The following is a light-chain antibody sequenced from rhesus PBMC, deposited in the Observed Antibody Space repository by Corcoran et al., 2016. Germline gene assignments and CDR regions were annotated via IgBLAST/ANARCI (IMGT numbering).Light chain of an antibody. CDR1: NIASKS. CDR3: QRWDIRSEFVI. V-gene: IGLV3-36*02. J-gene: IGLJ1*01. CDR2: DVD. Sequence: SYELTQPPSVSVSPGQTARITCGGDNIASKSVNWYHQKPVQAPILVIYDVDDRPSGIPERFSGSTSGNTATLTISGVEAGEEGDYDWQRWDIRSEFVIFGGGTRLTV.